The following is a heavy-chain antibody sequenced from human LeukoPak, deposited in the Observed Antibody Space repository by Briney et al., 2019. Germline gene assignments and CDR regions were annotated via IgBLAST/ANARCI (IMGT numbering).Heavy chain of an antibody. Sequence: SETLSLTCAVYGGSFSGYYWSWIRQPPGKGLEWIGEINHSGSTNYNPSLKSGVTMSVDTSKNQFSLKLSSVTAADTAVYYCARSLALLRYIDFWGQGTLVTVSS. V-gene: IGHV4-34*01. D-gene: IGHD3-3*02. CDR2: INHSGST. CDR3: ARSLALLRYIDF. CDR1: GGSFSGYY. J-gene: IGHJ4*02.